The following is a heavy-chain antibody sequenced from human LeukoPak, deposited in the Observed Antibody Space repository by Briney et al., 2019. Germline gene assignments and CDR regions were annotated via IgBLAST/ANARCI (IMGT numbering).Heavy chain of an antibody. D-gene: IGHD2/OR15-2a*01. V-gene: IGHV3-33*01. CDR1: GIRFRNYG. CDR2: IWYDGSKK. J-gene: IGHJ4*02. CDR3: ATSLGEFTFAS. Sequence: GGSLRLSCVTSGIRFRNYGMHWVRQTPGKGLEWVAIIWYDGSKKYYTESVKGRFTISRDDSKNTLYLQMNSLRVEDTAMYYCATSLGEFTFASWGQGALVTASS.